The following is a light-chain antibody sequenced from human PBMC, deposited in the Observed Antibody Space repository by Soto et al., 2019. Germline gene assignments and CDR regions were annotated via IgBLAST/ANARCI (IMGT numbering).Light chain of an antibody. Sequence: DIQVPQSPSSLSASIGDRVTITCRASQSIRTYLNWYQQIPGKPPKLLIHTASPLQSGVPSSASGSGSETDFTLTISILQPEDFATYYCQETYSILNSFGQGTKLEIK. CDR3: QETYSILNS. CDR2: TAS. J-gene: IGKJ2*03. V-gene: IGKV1-39*01. CDR1: QSIRTY.